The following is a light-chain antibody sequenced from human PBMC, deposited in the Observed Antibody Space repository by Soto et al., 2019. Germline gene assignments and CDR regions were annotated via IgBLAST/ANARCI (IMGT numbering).Light chain of an antibody. Sequence: EIVMTQSPATLSVSPGERATLSCRASQSVSKNLAWYQQKPGQAPRLLIYAASVRATGIPARFSGSGSGTECTLIIRSLQSEDFEVYYFHHYDERHTNLSFGEGTRVEIK. CDR1: QSVSKN. V-gene: IGKV3-15*01. CDR3: HHYDERHTNLS. CDR2: AAS. J-gene: IGKJ4*01.